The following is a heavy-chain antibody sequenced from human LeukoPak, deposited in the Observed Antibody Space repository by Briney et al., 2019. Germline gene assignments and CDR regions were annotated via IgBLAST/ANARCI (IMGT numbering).Heavy chain of an antibody. V-gene: IGHV3-30*18. J-gene: IGHJ4*02. CDR3: AKDRSSSWSSDY. CDR1: GFTFRSYG. Sequence: GGSLRLSCAASGFTFRSYGMHWVRQAPGKGLEWVAVISYDGSKKYHADSVKGRFTISRDNSKNTLYLQMNSLRAEDTAVYYCAKDRSSSWSSDYWGQGTLVTVSS. D-gene: IGHD6-13*01. CDR2: ISYDGSKK.